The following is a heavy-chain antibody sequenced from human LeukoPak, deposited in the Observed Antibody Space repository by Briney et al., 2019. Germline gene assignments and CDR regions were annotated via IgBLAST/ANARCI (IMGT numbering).Heavy chain of an antibody. J-gene: IGHJ3*02. CDR1: GFAFSTFP. D-gene: IGHD4-17*01. CDR2: VSGSGGHT. Sequence: GGSLRLSCVASGFAFSTFPMSWVRQAPGKGLEWVSAVSGSGGHTFYLDSAKGRVTISRDNSKKTLYLQMNGLRVDDTAVYYCAKGGASVTDAPHGDVVTTTLDGFDIWGQGTMVTVSS. V-gene: IGHV3-23*01. CDR3: AKGGASVTDAPHGDVVTTTLDGFDI.